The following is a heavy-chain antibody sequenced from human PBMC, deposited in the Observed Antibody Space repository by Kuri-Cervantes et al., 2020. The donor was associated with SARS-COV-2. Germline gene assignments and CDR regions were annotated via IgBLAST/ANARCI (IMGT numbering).Heavy chain of an antibody. J-gene: IGHJ3*02. V-gene: IGHV1-18*01. Sequence: ASVKVSCKASGYTFTSYGISWVRQAPGQGLEWMGWISAYNGNTNYAQKLQGRVTMTTDTSTSTAYMELRSLRSDDTAVYYCASHVGERRGGFSAFDIWGQGTMVTVSS. CDR2: ISAYNGNT. D-gene: IGHD3-10*02. CDR1: GYTFTSYG. CDR3: ASHVGERRGGFSAFDI.